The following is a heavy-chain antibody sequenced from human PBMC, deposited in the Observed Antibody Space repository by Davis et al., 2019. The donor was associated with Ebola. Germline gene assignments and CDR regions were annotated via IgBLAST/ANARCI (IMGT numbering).Heavy chain of an antibody. D-gene: IGHD3-22*01. CDR3: ARTLRYYYDSSGYFY. CDR1: GYTFTNYG. CDR2: INAGNGNT. J-gene: IGHJ4*02. Sequence: AASVKVSCKTSGYTFTNYGMHWVRRAPGQRLEWMGWINAGNGNTKYSQKFQGRVTITRDTSASTAYMELSSLRSEDTAVYYCARTLRYYYDSSGYFYWGQGTLVTVSS. V-gene: IGHV1-3*01.